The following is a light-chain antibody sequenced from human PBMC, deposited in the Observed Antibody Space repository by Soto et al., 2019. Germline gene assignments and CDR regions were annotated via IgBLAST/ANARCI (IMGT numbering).Light chain of an antibody. Sequence: QSALTQPASVSGSPGQSITISCIGTSSDVGGYNYVSWYQQHPGKAPKLMIYEVTNRPSGVSNRFSGSKSGNTASLTISGLQAEDEDDYYCSSYTSSTSYVFGTGTKVTVL. CDR1: SSDVGGYNY. J-gene: IGLJ1*01. CDR2: EVT. V-gene: IGLV2-14*01. CDR3: SSYTSSTSYV.